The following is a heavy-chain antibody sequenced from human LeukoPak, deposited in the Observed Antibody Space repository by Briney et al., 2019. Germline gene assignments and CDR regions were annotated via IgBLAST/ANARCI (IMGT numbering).Heavy chain of an antibody. CDR2: VSYDGTKK. D-gene: IGHD5-18*01. Sequence: GGSLRLSCAASGFTFSNDAMHWVRQTPGKGLEWVAAVSYDGTKKYYADSVKGRFTISRDNSKNTLYLQMNSLRAEDTAVYYCAKLAKIQLWLQRSFDYWGQGTLVTVSS. CDR1: GFTFSNDA. J-gene: IGHJ4*02. V-gene: IGHV3-30-3*02. CDR3: AKLAKIQLWLQRSFDY.